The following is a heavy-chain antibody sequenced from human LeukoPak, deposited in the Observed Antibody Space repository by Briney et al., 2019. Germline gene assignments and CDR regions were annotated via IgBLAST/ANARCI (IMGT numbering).Heavy chain of an antibody. CDR3: ARDFPSIDY. Sequence: GGSLRLSCAASGFTFSSYSMNWVRQAPGKGLEWVSSISSSSSYIYYADSAKGRFTISRDNAKDSLYLQMNSLRAEDTAVYYCARDFPSIDYWGQGTLVTVSS. CDR2: ISSSSSYI. V-gene: IGHV3-21*01. J-gene: IGHJ4*02. CDR1: GFTFSSYS.